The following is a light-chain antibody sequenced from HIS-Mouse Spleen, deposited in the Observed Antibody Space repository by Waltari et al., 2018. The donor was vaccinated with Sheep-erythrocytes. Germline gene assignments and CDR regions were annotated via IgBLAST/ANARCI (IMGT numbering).Light chain of an antibody. CDR3: CSYAGSYTLV. CDR1: SSDVGSYNL. J-gene: IGLJ2*01. V-gene: IGLV2-23*01. Sequence: GQSITISCTGTSSDVGSYNLVSWYQQHPGKAPKLMIYEGSKRPSGVSNRFSGSKSGNTASLTISGLQAEYEADYYCCSYAGSYTLVFGGGTKLTVL. CDR2: EGS.